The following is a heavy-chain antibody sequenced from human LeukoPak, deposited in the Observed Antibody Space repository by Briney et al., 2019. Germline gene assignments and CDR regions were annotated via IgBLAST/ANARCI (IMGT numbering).Heavy chain of an antibody. D-gene: IGHD1-14*01. V-gene: IGHV1-3*01. CDR3: ARDSQEPGYYYYYGMDV. CDR1: GYTFTNYA. CDR2: INAGNGNT. Sequence: GASVKVSCKASGYTFTNYAMHWVRQAPGQRLEWMGWINAGNGNTKYSQKFQGRVTITRDTSASTAYMELSSLRSEDTAVYYCARDSQEPGYYYYYGMDVWGQGTTVTASS. J-gene: IGHJ6*02.